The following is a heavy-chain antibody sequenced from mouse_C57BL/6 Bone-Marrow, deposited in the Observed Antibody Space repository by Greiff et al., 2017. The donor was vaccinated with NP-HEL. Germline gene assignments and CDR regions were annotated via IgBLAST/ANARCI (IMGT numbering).Heavy chain of an antibody. CDR3: TTFITTVVAGAMDY. J-gene: IGHJ4*01. D-gene: IGHD1-1*01. V-gene: IGHV14-4*01. CDR2: IDPENGDT. CDR1: GFNIKDDY. Sequence: EVQLQQSGAELVRPGASVKLSCTASGFNIKDDYMHWVKQRPEQGLEWIGWIDPENGDTEYASKFQGKATITADTSSNTAYLQLSSLTSEDTAVYYCTTFITTVVAGAMDYWGQGTSVTVSS.